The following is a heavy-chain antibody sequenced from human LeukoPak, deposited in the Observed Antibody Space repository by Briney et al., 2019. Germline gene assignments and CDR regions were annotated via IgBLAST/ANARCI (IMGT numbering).Heavy chain of an antibody. D-gene: IGHD5/OR15-5a*01. J-gene: IGHJ5*02. CDR3: ARGSLRSGFDP. CDR1: GFTFSSSA. V-gene: IGHV3-23*01. Sequence: GSLRLSCAASGFTFSSSAMSWVRQAPGKGLEWVSAISNNGGYTYYADSVQGRFTISRDNSKSTLCLQMNSLRAEDTAVYYCARGSLRSGFDPWGQGTLVTVSS. CDR2: ISNNGGYT.